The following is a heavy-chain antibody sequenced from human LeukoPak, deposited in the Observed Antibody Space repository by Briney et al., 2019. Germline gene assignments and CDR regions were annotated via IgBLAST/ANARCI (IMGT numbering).Heavy chain of an antibody. V-gene: IGHV1-69*05. Sequence: SVKVSCKASGGTFSSYAISWVRQAPGQGLEWMGGIIPIFDTANYAQKFQGRVTITTDESTSTAYMELSSLRSEDTAVYYCARSQKPEYYDFWSGYPYFDYWGQGTLVTVSS. D-gene: IGHD3-3*01. J-gene: IGHJ4*02. CDR3: ARSQKPEYYDFWSGYPYFDY. CDR1: GGTFSSYA. CDR2: IIPIFDTA.